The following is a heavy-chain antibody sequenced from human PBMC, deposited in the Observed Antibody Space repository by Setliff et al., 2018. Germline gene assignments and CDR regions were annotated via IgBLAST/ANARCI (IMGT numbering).Heavy chain of an antibody. J-gene: IGHJ3*01. D-gene: IGHD2-2*02. CDR2: SKSKTAGGAI. CDR1: GFTFSYAW. CDR3: TADRAACSGSSCYNGFDV. Sequence: SGGSLRLSCAASGFTFSYAWMHWVRQAPGKRLEWVGRSKSKTAGGAIDYAAPVKGRFTISRDDSKNTLYLQMSSLKTEDTAMYYCTADRAACSGSSCYNGFDVWGQGTMVTVSS. V-gene: IGHV3-15*07.